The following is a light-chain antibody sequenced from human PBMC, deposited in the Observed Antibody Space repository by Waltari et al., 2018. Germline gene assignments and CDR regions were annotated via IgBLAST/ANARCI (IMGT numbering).Light chain of an antibody. V-gene: IGKV3-11*01. CDR1: QSVSSY. CDR3: QHRSNWPRT. Sequence: EIVLPQSPATLSLSPGERAPLSCRASQSVSSYLAWYQQTPGQAPRLLIYDASNRATGIPARFSGSGSGTDFTLTISSLEREDFAVYYCQHRSNWPRTFGQGTKVEIK. J-gene: IGKJ1*01. CDR2: DAS.